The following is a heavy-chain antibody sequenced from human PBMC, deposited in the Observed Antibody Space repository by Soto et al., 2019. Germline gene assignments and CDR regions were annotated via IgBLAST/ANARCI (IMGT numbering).Heavy chain of an antibody. V-gene: IGHV1-18*01. CDR2: ISAYNGET. Sequence: QVQLVQSVAEVKKPGASVKVSCRASGYNFHSYGITWVRQAPGQGLEWLWWISAYNGETPSGQMLQGRVSLTIDISTSTAYMELRSLRSDDTAVYFCARDLEESGDVWTGVGLYWGQGTRVTVSS. CDR3: ARDLEESGDVWTGVGLY. CDR1: GYNFHSYG. J-gene: IGHJ4*02. D-gene: IGHD3-3*01.